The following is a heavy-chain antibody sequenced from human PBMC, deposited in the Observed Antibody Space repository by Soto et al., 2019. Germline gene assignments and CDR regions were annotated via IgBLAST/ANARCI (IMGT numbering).Heavy chain of an antibody. V-gene: IGHV3-23*01. CDR2: ISGSGGST. D-gene: IGHD2-15*01. CDR3: AKDYELGYCSGGSCSPFDY. Sequence: EVQLLESGGGLVQPGGSLRLSCAASGFTFSSYAMSWVRQAPGKGLEWVSAISGSGGSTYYADSVKGRFTISRDNSKNTLYLQMNSLRAEDTAVYYCAKDYELGYCSGGSCSPFDYWGQGTLVTVSS. J-gene: IGHJ4*02. CDR1: GFTFSSYA.